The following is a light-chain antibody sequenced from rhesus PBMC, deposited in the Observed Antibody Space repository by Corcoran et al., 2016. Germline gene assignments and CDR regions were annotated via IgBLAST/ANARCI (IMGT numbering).Light chain of an antibody. Sequence: EIVMTQSPATLSLSPGERATLSCRASQSVSSFVAWYQQKPQHAPRLLIYGSSSRATGIPDRFSGSGSGKDFTLTVSSLEPEDFAVYYCQQYSNWPRTFGQGTKVEIK. V-gene: IGKV3S9*01. J-gene: IGKJ1*01. CDR1: QSVSSF. CDR3: QQYSNWPRT. CDR2: GSS.